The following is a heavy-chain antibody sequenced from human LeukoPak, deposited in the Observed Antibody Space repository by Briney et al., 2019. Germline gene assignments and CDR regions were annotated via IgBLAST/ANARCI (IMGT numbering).Heavy chain of an antibody. D-gene: IGHD2-2*01. CDR3: ARRPKSPPRKKPAAMRTEYYFDY. CDR2: IYYSGST. J-gene: IGHJ4*02. CDR1: GGSISSSNYY. V-gene: IGHV4-39*07. Sequence: PSETLSLTCTVSGGSISSSNYYWSWIRQPPGKGLEWIGSIYYSGSTYYSPSLKSRVTISVDTSKNQFSLKLSSVTAADTAVYYCARRPKSPPRKKPAAMRTEYYFDYWGQGTLVTVSS.